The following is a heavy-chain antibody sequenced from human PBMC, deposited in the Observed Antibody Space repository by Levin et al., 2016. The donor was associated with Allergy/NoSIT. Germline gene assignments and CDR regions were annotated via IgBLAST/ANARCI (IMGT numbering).Heavy chain of an antibody. CDR3: AKGLNGARYFDS. CDR2: INTGNGDT. D-gene: IGHD2-21*01. J-gene: IGHJ4*02. CDR1: GYTFTRYA. Sequence: ASVKVSCKAFGYTFTRYAIHWVRQAPGHRLEWMAWINTGNGDTHYSQTFQGRITITRDTSATTVYMDLSSLESEDTATYYCAKGLNGARYFDSWGQGTLVTISS. V-gene: IGHV1-3*04.